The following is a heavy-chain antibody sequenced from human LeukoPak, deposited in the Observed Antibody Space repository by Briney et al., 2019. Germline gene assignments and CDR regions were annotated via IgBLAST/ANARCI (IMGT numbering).Heavy chain of an antibody. J-gene: IGHJ6*03. CDR3: ARDSGAGGYYYYNMDV. CDR2: ISSSSSYI. V-gene: IGHV3-21*01. CDR1: GFTFSTYS. D-gene: IGHD3-10*01. Sequence: PGGSLRLSCAASGFTFSTYSMSWVRQAPGKGLEWVSFISSSSSYIYYADSVKGRFTISRDNVKNSLYLQMSSLRAEDTAVYYCARDSGAGGYYYYNMDVWGEGTTVTVSS.